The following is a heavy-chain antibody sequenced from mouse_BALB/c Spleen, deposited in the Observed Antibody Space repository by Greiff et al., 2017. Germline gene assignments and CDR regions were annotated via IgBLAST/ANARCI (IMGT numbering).Heavy chain of an antibody. CDR3: ASLPYFDY. Sequence: DVQLVESGGGLVQPGGSLKLSCAASGFTFSSYGMSWVRQTPDKRLELVATINSNGGSTYYPDSVKGRFTISRDNAKNTLYLQMSSLKSEDTAMYYCASLPYFDYWGQGTTLTVSS. CDR2: INSNGGST. V-gene: IGHV5-6-3*01. D-gene: IGHD5-5*01. J-gene: IGHJ2*01. CDR1: GFTFSSYG.